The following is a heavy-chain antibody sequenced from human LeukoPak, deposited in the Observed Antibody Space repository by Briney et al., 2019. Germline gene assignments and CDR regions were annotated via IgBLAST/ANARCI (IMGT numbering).Heavy chain of an antibody. Sequence: PGGSLRFSCAASGFTFSSYWMHWVRQAPGKGLVWVSRINSDGSSTSYADSVKGRFTISRDNAKNTLYLQMNSLRAEDTAVYYCASGTGPHGYYYTMDVWGQGTTVAVSS. D-gene: IGHD2-8*02. CDR1: GFTFSSYW. J-gene: IGHJ6*02. V-gene: IGHV3-74*01. CDR3: ASGTGPHGYYYTMDV. CDR2: INSDGSST.